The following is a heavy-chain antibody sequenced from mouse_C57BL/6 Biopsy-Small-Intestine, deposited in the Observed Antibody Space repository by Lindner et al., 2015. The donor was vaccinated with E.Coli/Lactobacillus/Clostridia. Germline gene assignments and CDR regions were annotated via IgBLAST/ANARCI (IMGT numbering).Heavy chain of an antibody. J-gene: IGHJ1*01. CDR1: GYTFTSSP. D-gene: IGHD1-1*01. Sequence: SVKVSCKASGYTFTSSPLNWVRQASGQGFEWMGWMNPDSGDTKFAHKFQGRITMTRNTSISTAYLDLTGLRSGDTAVYYCVRGQRSGLMPTPMAYGLDVWGQGTMVTVSS. CDR2: MNPDSGDT. CDR3: VRGQRSGLMPTPMAYGLDV. V-gene: IGHV1-84*02.